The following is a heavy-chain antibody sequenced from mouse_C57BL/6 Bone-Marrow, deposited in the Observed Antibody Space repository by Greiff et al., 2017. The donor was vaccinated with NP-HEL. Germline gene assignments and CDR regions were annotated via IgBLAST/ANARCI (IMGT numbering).Heavy chain of an antibody. D-gene: IGHD3-2*02. Sequence: VKLQQPGTELVKPGASVKLSCKASGYTFTNYWMYWVTQRPGQGLEWIGTINPSNGGTNYNEKFKNKATLTVDKSSSTAYMQLSSLTSEDSAVYYCARDSGYAFDYWGKGTTLTVSS. CDR3: ARDSGYAFDY. CDR2: INPSNGGT. CDR1: GYTFTNYW. V-gene: IGHV1-53*01. J-gene: IGHJ2*01.